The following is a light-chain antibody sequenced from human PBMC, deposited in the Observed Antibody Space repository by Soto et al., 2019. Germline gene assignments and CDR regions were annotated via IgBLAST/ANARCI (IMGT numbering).Light chain of an antibody. CDR3: SSYTSSSTVV. J-gene: IGLJ2*01. CDR2: DVS. V-gene: IGLV2-14*01. CDR1: SSDVGGYNY. Sequence: QSALTQPDSVSGSPGQSITISCTGTSSDVGGYNYFSWYQQHPGKAPKLMIYDVSNRPSGVSNRFSGSKSGNTASLTISGLQVEYEADYYCSSYTSSSTVVFCGGTKVTVL.